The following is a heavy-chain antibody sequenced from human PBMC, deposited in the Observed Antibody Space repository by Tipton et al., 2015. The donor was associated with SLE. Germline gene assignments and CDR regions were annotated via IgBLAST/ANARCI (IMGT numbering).Heavy chain of an antibody. Sequence: RSLRLSCTASGFTFGDYTMSWFRQAPGKGLEWVGFIRSKAYGGTTEYAASVKGRFTISRDDSKSIAYLQMNSLKTEDTAVYYCTRFSGWPSIDYWGQGTLVTVSS. CDR2: IRSKAYGGTT. V-gene: IGHV3-49*03. CDR3: TRFSGWPSIDY. CDR1: GFTFGDYT. D-gene: IGHD3-10*01. J-gene: IGHJ4*02.